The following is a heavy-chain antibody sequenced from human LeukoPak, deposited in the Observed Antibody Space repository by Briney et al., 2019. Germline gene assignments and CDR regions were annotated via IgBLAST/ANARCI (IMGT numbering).Heavy chain of an antibody. CDR1: GYTFTGYY. CDR3: AGVDLGSYCGGDCYFSLDY. J-gene: IGHJ4*02. D-gene: IGHD2-21*02. CDR2: INPNSGGT. Sequence: ASVKVSCKASGYTFTGYYMHWVRQAPGQGLEWMGWINPNSGGTNYAQKFQGRVTMTRDTSISTAYMELSRLRSDDTAVYYCAGVDLGSYCGGDCYFSLDYWGQGTLVTVSS. V-gene: IGHV1-2*02.